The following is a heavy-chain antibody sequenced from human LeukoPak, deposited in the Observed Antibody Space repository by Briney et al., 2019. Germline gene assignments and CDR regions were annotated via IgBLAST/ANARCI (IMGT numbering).Heavy chain of an antibody. D-gene: IGHD3-9*01. J-gene: IGHJ5*02. CDR3: ARLYDILTSNSFDP. CDR1: GYSFNNYW. CDR2: IYPGDSDT. Sequence: GESLKISCKGSGYSFNNYWIAWVRQMPGKGLEWMGIIYPGDSDTRYSPSFQGLVTISAVKSISTAYVQWSSLKASDTAMYYCARLYDILTSNSFDPWGQGTLVTVSS. V-gene: IGHV5-51*01.